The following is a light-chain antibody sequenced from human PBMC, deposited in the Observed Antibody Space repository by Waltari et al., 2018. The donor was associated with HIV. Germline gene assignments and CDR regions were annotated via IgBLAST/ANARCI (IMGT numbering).Light chain of an antibody. J-gene: IGKJ2*01. CDR1: QSVSSI. CDR3: QQYNNWPPRA. Sequence: ELVMTQSPATLSVSPGERATLSCRASQSVSSILVWYQQKPGQAPRLLIYGASTRATGIAARFSGSGSGTEFTLTISSLQSEDFAVYYCQQYNNWPPRAFGQGTKLEIK. CDR2: GAS. V-gene: IGKV3-15*01.